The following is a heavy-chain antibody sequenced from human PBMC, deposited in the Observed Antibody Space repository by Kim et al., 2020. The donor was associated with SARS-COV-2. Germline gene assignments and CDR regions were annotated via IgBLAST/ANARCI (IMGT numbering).Heavy chain of an antibody. V-gene: IGHV3-30-3*01. CDR3: VREGNCSSTTCNLFDP. D-gene: IGHD2-2*01. J-gene: IGHJ5*02. CDR1: GFTFSSYA. CDR2: ISYDGSNK. Sequence: GGSLRLSCAASGFTFSSYAMHWVRQSPGKGLEWVAVISYDGSNKYYADSVKGRFTISRDNSKNTLYLQMNSLRAEDTAVYNGVREGNCSSTTCNLFDPWG.